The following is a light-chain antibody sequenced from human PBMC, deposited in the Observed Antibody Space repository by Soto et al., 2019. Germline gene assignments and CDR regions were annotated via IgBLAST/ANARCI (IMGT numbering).Light chain of an antibody. CDR2: LNSDGSH. CDR1: SGHITYA. V-gene: IGLV4-69*01. J-gene: IGLJ3*02. CDR3: QTWGTGIRV. Sequence: QAVVTQSPSASASLGASVNLTCTLSSGHITYAIAWHQQQPEKGPRYLMKLNSDGSHSKGDGIPDRFSGSSSGAERYLTISSLQTEDEADYYCQTWGTGIRVFGGGTKLTVL.